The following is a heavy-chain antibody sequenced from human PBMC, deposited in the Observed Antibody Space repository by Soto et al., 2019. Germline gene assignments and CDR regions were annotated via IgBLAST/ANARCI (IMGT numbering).Heavy chain of an antibody. V-gene: IGHV3-9*01. CDR1: GFTFDDYA. D-gene: IGHD2-21*02. CDR2: ISWNSGSI. Sequence: EVQLVESGGGLVQPGRSLRLSCAASGFTFDDYAMHWVRQAPGKGLEWVSGISWNSGSIGYADAVKGRFTISRDNAKNSLYLQMNSLRAEDTSLYYCATLYGGNSGDENNAFDIWAQGTMVTVSS. CDR3: ATLYGGNSGDENNAFDI. J-gene: IGHJ3*02.